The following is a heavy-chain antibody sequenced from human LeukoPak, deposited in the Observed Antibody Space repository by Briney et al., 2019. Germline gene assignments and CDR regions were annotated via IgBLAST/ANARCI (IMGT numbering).Heavy chain of an antibody. J-gene: IGHJ6*03. V-gene: IGHV1-46*01. D-gene: IGHD2-21*02. CDR1: GYTFTSYY. CDR3: ARDRVVVVTAISVDYMDV. Sequence: ASVKVSCKASGYTFTSYYMHWVRQAPGQGLEWMGIINPSGGSTSYAQKFQGRVTMTRDTSKNQFSLKLSSVTAADTAVYYCARDRVVVVTAISVDYMDVWGKGTTVTISS. CDR2: INPSGGST.